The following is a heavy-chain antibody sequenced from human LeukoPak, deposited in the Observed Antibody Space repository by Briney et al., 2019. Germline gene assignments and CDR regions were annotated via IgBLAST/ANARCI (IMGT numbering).Heavy chain of an antibody. D-gene: IGHD3-16*02. V-gene: IGHV1-18*01. Sequence: ASVKVSCKASGYTFTSYGISWVRQAPGQGLEWMGWISAYNGNTNYAQKLQGRVTMTTDTSTSTAYMELRSLRSDDTAVYYCARVIPNYDYVWGSYRTFDYWAREPWSPSPQ. J-gene: IGHJ4*02. CDR3: ARVIPNYDYVWGSYRTFDY. CDR2: ISAYNGNT. CDR1: GYTFTSYG.